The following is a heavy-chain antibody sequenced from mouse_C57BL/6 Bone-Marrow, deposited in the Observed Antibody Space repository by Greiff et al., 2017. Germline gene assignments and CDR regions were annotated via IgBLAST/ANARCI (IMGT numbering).Heavy chain of an antibody. V-gene: IGHV1-62-2*01. Sequence: QVQLQQSGAELVKPGASVKLSCKASGYTFTEYTIHWVKQRSGQGLEWIGWFYPGSGSIKYNEKFKDKATLTADKSSSTVYMGLSRLTSEDSAVYFCARHEDIYYYGSSYVEWYFDVWGTGTTVTVSS. D-gene: IGHD1-1*01. J-gene: IGHJ1*03. CDR2: FYPGSGSI. CDR3: ARHEDIYYYGSSYVEWYFDV. CDR1: GYTFTEYT.